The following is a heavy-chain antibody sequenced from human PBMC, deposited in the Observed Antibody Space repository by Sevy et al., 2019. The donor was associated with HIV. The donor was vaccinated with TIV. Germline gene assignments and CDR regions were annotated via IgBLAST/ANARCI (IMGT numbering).Heavy chain of an antibody. J-gene: IGHJ5*02. CDR2: INKVGSRK. CDR3: ARKSSGIYDSGWWGGYDR. Sequence: GGSLRLSCTASGFTFSNYWMSWVRQAPGKGLEWVANINKVGSRKYTVDSVQGRFTISRDNVKNWLYLQMNSLTAEDTATYYCARKSSGIYDSGWWGGYDRWGQGSLVTVSS. V-gene: IGHV3-7*01. CDR1: GFTFSNYW. D-gene: IGHD6-19*01.